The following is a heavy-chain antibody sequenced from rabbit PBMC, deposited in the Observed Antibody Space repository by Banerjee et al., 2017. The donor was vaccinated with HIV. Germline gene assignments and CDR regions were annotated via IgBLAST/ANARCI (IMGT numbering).Heavy chain of an antibody. CDR1: GFSFSSRYY. V-gene: IGHV1S40*01. D-gene: IGHD2-1*01. CDR3: AMITYVYDDYADLYYAAMDL. Sequence: QSLEESGGGLVQPEGSLTLTCTASGFSFSSRYYMCWVRQAPGKGLEWIGCIGSGATGNASYVSWAKGRFTISKTSSTTLTLQMTSLTAAYTATYFCAMITYVYDDYADLYYAAMDLCGQGTLVTVS. J-gene: IGHJ6*01. CDR2: IGSGATGNA.